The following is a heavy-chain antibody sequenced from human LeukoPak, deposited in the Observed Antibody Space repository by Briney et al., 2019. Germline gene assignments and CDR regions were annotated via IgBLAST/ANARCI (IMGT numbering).Heavy chain of an antibody. V-gene: IGHV1-2*02. CDR1: GYTFTGYY. Sequence: ASVKVSCKASGYTFTGYYMHWVRQAPGQGLEWMGWINPNSGGTNYAQKFQGRVTMTRDTSISTAYMELSRLRSDDTAVYYCARGQFGGSYGNRRFDYWGQGTLVTVSS. CDR2: INPNSGGT. D-gene: IGHD3-16*01. J-gene: IGHJ4*02. CDR3: ARGQFGGSYGNRRFDY.